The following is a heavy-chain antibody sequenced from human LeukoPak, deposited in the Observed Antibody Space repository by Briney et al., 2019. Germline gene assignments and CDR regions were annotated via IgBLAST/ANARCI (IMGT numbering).Heavy chain of an antibody. D-gene: IGHD2-2*01. Sequence: GASVKVSCKASGYTFTTYYLHWVRQAPGQGLEWMGIVNPSGGSTPYAQNFQGRVNMTRDTSTSTVYMELSSLRSEDTAVYYCARDRYCSSTSCQTLVDYWGQGTLVTVSS. CDR3: ARDRYCSSTSCQTLVDY. CDR2: VNPSGGST. CDR1: GYTFTTYY. V-gene: IGHV1-46*01. J-gene: IGHJ4*02.